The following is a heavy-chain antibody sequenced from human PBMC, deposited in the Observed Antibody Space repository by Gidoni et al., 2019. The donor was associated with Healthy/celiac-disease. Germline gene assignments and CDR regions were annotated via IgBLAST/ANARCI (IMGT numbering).Heavy chain of an antibody. D-gene: IGHD3-3*01. J-gene: IGHJ3*02. CDR3: ARVVRSDFWSGYYPDAFDI. CDR2: INPSGGST. V-gene: IGHV1-46*02. Sequence: QVQLVQAGAEGKKTGAAVKGSCKASGYTFNSYYMHWVRQAPGQGLEWMGVINPSGGSTSYAQKFQGRVTMTMDTSTSTVYMELSSLRSEDPAVYYCARVVRSDFWSGYYPDAFDIWGQGTMVTVSS. CDR1: GYTFNSYY.